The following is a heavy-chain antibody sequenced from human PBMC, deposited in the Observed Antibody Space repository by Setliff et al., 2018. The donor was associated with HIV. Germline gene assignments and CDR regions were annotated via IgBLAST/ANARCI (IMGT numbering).Heavy chain of an antibody. D-gene: IGHD3-10*01. CDR1: GGSISSSSYY. J-gene: IGHJ6*02. Sequence: SETLSLTCTVSGGSISSSSYYWGWIRQPPGKGLEWNGSIYYSGTTYYNPSLKSRITISVDTSKNKFSLKVNSVTAADTAVYYCASPKERYYYGSGTNVREYYGMDVWGQGTTVTVSS. V-gene: IGHV4-39*07. CDR3: ASPKERYYYGSGTNVREYYGMDV. CDR2: IYYSGTT.